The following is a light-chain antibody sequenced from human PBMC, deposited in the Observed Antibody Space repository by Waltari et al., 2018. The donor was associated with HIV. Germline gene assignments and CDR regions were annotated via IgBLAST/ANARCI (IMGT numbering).Light chain of an antibody. CDR3: ATWDDGLNGYV. V-gene: IGLV1-44*01. J-gene: IGLJ1*01. Sequence: QSVLTQPPSASGTPGQRVTISCSGRRSTIGTNTVNWYQHFPGTAPKFLTYSNSQRPSGVPDRFSASTSGTSASLVISGLQSEDEGDYYCATWDDGLNGYVFGPGTKVTV. CDR1: RSTIGTNT. CDR2: SNS.